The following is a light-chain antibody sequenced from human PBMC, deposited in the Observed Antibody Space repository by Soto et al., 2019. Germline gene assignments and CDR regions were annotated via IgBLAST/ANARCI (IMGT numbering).Light chain of an antibody. V-gene: IGKV2D-30*01. J-gene: IGKJ5*01. CDR2: KVS. CDR3: MQGTHWPPT. CDR1: KGLFSMNGKTT. Sequence: DVVMLRSQSPLPATLDRPAPISCRSSKGLFSMNGKTTLSWFQQRPGQSPRRLIYKVSNWDSGVPDRFSGSGSGTDFTXTISRVEAEDVGVYFCMQGTHWPPTFGQGTRLEIK.